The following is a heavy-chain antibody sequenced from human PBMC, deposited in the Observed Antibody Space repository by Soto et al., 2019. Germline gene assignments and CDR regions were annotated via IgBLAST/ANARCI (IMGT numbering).Heavy chain of an antibody. CDR2: ISAYNGNT. J-gene: IGHJ6*02. D-gene: IGHD3-9*01. V-gene: IGHV1-18*01. Sequence: ASVKVSCKASGYTFTSYGISWVRQAPGQGLEWMGWISAYNGNTNYAQKLQGRVTMTTDTSTSTAYMELRSLRSDDTAVYYCAREAYYDILTGYYLYGMDVWGQGTTVTVSS. CDR3: AREAYYDILTGYYLYGMDV. CDR1: GYTFTSYG.